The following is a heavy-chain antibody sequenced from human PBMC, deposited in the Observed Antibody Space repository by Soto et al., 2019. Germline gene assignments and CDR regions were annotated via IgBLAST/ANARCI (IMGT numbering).Heavy chain of an antibody. CDR1: GGTFSSYA. J-gene: IGHJ6*02. D-gene: IGHD3-3*01. V-gene: IGHV1-69*06. CDR2: IIPIFGTA. Sequence: QVQLVQSGAEVKKPGSSVKVSCKASGGTFSSYAISWVRQAPGQGLEWMGGIIPIFGTANYAQKFQGRVTITADKSTSTAYMELSSLRSEDTAVYYCAGGGEWSGYYTTYYYYYGMDVWGQGTTVTVSS. CDR3: AGGGEWSGYYTTYYYYYGMDV.